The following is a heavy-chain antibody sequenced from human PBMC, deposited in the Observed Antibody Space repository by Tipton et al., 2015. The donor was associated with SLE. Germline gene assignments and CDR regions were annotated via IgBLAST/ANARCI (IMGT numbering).Heavy chain of an antibody. Sequence: QLVQSGAEVKKPGASVKVSCKASGYTFTGYYMHWVRQAPGQGLEWMGGIIPIFGTANYAQEFQGRVTITADESTSTAYMELSSLRSEDTAVYYWARVLGVAGGSFDSWGQATLVTVSS. CDR2: IIPIFGTA. CDR1: GYTFTGYY. D-gene: IGHD3-16*01. V-gene: IGHV1-69*13. CDR3: ARVLGVAGGSFDS. J-gene: IGHJ4*02.